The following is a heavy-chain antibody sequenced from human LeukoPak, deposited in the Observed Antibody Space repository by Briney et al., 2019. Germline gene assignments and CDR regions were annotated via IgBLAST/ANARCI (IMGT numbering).Heavy chain of an antibody. V-gene: IGHV3-23*01. D-gene: IGHD1-1*01. CDR1: GFSFSRYA. Sequence: PGGSLRLSCAASGFSFSRYAMGWVRQAPGKGPEWVSDISNSGDSTYYADFAKGRFTISRDNFRDRLYLQMSSLRAEDTAIYYCAKDTPTTSGYFDSWGQGTLVTVSS. CDR2: ISNSGDST. CDR3: AKDTPTTSGYFDS. J-gene: IGHJ4*02.